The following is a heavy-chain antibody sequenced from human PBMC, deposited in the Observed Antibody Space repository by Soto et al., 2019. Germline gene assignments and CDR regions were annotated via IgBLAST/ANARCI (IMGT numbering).Heavy chain of an antibody. J-gene: IGHJ4*02. V-gene: IGHV3-30*18. Sequence: GGSLRLSCAASGFTFSSYGMHWVRQAPGKGLEWVAVISYDGSNKYYADSVKGRFTISRDNSKNTLYLQMNSLRAEDTAVYYCANLPETGLALDYWGQGTLVTVSS. D-gene: IGHD6-19*01. CDR1: GFTFSSYG. CDR3: ANLPETGLALDY. CDR2: ISYDGSNK.